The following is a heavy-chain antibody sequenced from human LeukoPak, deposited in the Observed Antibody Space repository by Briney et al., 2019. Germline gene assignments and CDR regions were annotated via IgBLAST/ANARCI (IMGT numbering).Heavy chain of an antibody. CDR2: ISSSSSTI. J-gene: IGHJ4*02. CDR3: ARAPPNTDY. D-gene: IGHD4-17*01. CDR1: GFTFSSYS. Sequence: GGSLGLSCAASGFTFSSYSMNWVRQAPGKGLEWVSYISSSSSTIYYADSVKGRFTISRDNAKNSLYLQMNSLGAEDTAVYYCARAPPNTDYWGQGTLVTVSS. V-gene: IGHV3-48*01.